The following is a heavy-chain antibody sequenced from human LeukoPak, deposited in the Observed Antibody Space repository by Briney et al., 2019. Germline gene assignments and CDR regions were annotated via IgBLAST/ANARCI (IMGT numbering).Heavy chain of an antibody. CDR2: VYYSVAT. J-gene: IGHJ4*02. CDR3: ARIYSAYDTDY. V-gene: IGHV4-39*01. CDR1: GDSISSRTYY. Sequence: SETLSLTCTASGDSISSRTYYWGWIRQPPGKGLEWIGSVYYSVATYYNPSLKSRVTISVDTSKNQFSLKLTSVTAADTAVYYCARIYSAYDTDYWGQGTLVTVSS. D-gene: IGHD5-12*01.